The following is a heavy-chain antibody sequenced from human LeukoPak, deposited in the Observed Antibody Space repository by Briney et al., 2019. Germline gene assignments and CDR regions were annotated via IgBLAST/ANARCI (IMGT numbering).Heavy chain of an antibody. V-gene: IGHV1-18*01. CDR2: ISAHNGNT. Sequence: GASVRVSCKASGYTFTEYYLHWVRQAPGQGLQWMGWISAHNGNTNYAQKLQGRVTMTTDTSTGTAYMELRSLRSDDTAIYYCARDYYDNSGGYFDYWGQGTLVTVSS. CDR1: GYTFTEYY. D-gene: IGHD3-22*01. CDR3: ARDYYDNSGGYFDY. J-gene: IGHJ4*02.